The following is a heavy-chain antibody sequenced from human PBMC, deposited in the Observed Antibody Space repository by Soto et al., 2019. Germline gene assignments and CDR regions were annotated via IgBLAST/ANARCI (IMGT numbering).Heavy chain of an antibody. V-gene: IGHV3-43*01. D-gene: IGHD3-10*01. Sequence: PGGSLRLSCAASGFTFDDYTMHWVRQAPGKGLEWVSLISWDGGSTYYADSVKGRFTISRDNSKNSLYLQMNSLRTEDTALYYCAIDRYYGSGSFHHYVIYVWGQGTTVTVSS. CDR1: GFTFDDYT. CDR3: AIDRYYGSGSFHHYVIYV. J-gene: IGHJ6*02. CDR2: ISWDGGST.